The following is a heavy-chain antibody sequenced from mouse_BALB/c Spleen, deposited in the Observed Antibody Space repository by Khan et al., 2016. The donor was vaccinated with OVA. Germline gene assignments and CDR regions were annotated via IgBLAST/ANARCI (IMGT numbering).Heavy chain of an antibody. J-gene: IGHJ3*01. CDR3: ARAGTGSFLY. V-gene: IGHV1-77*01. CDR2: IYPGRGNT. Sequence: QVQLKQSGAELARPGASVKLSCKASGYTFSDYYINWVKQRTGQGLEWIGEIYPGRGNTYYNEKFKGKATLTADKSSSTAYMQFSSLTSEDSAVYCCARAGTGSFLYWGQGTLVTVSA. D-gene: IGHD4-1*01. CDR1: GYTFSDYY.